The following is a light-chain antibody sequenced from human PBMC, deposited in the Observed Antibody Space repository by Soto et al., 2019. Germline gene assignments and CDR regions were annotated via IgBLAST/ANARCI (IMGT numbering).Light chain of an antibody. J-gene: IGKJ2*01. CDR1: QSVSNSY. CDR3: QQYGTSLIYT. CDR2: GAS. V-gene: IGKV3-20*01. Sequence: EIVLTQSPGTLSLSPGERATLSCRTSQSVSNSYIAWYQQKPGQAPRLLIYGASNRATGIPDGFSGIGSGTDFSLTISRLEPEDFAVYYCQQYGTSLIYTFGQVTKLEIK.